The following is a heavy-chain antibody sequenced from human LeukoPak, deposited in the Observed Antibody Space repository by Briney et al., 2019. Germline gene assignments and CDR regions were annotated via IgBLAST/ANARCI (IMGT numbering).Heavy chain of an antibody. CDR1: GFTFSSYW. CDR3: AQTSSSWAIDY. CDR2: INTDGSST. Sequence: GGSLRLSCAASGFTFSSYWMHWVRQAPGKGLVWVSRINTDGSSTSYADSVKGRFTISRDNAKNTLYLQMNSLRAEDTAVYYCAQTSSSWAIDYWGQETLVTVSS. D-gene: IGHD6-13*01. V-gene: IGHV3-74*01. J-gene: IGHJ4*02.